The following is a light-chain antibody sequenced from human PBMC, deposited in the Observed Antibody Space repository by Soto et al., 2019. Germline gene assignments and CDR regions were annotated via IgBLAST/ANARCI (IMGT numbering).Light chain of an antibody. V-gene: IGKV3-20*01. Sequence: EIVLTQSPGTLSLFPGERATLSCRASQSLITRYLAWYQQKPGQAPRLLIYGASSSATGIPDRFSGRGSETDFTLTISRLEPEDFAVYSCQQYGTSPTFGQGTRLEIK. CDR2: GAS. CDR1: QSLITRY. J-gene: IGKJ5*01. CDR3: QQYGTSPT.